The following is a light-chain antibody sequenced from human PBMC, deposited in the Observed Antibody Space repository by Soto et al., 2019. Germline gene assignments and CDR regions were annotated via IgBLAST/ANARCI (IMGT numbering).Light chain of an antibody. CDR1: QSISSY. CDR3: QNSYSTPGT. V-gene: IGKV1-39*01. Sequence: DIQMTQSPCSLSESVVDRVTITFLASQSISSYLNWYQQKPGKAPKLLIYASSSLQSGVPSRFSGRGSATDLTLTISSLQPDDFATYYCQNSYSTPGTLGQGTKVGIK. J-gene: IGKJ1*01. CDR2: ASS.